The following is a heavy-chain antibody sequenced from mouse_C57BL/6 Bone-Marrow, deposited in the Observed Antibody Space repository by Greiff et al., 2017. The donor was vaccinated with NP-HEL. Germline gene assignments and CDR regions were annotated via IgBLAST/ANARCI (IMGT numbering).Heavy chain of an antibody. CDR2: IWTGGGT. CDR3: ARNTVVAPYWYFDV. CDR1: GFSLTSYA. D-gene: IGHD1-1*01. J-gene: IGHJ1*03. V-gene: IGHV2-9-1*01. Sequence: VQRVESGPGLVAPSQSLSITCTVSGFSLTSYAISWVRQPPGKGLEWLGVIWTGGGTNYNSALKSRLSISKDNSKSQVFLKMNSLQTDDTARYYCARNTVVAPYWYFDVWGTGTTVTVSS.